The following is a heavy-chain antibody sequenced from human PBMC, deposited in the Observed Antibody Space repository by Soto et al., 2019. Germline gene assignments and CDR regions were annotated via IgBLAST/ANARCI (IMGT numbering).Heavy chain of an antibody. CDR1: GYTFTSNA. V-gene: IGHV1-3*01. Sequence: QVQLVQSGAEVKKPGASVKVSCKASGYTFTSNAIHWVRQAPGQRLEWMGWINAGNGHTKYSQKFQGRVTSTRDTSASTGYMELSSLRSEDTAVYYCASDYYDTNYGMDVWGQGTTVTVSS. D-gene: IGHD3-22*01. CDR3: ASDYYDTNYGMDV. CDR2: INAGNGHT. J-gene: IGHJ6*02.